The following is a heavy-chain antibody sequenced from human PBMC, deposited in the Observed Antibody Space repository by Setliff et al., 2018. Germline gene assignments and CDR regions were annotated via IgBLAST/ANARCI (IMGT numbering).Heavy chain of an antibody. D-gene: IGHD1-1*01. CDR2: IHYRGTT. Sequence: PSETLSLTCTASGASISSGTYYWAWIRQPPGKGLEWIGRIHYRGTTYSNASLASRLIISVDTAKNQFSLKLTSVTAADTAVYYCARTGTYRYFDYWGQGTRVTVSS. V-gene: IGHV4-39*01. J-gene: IGHJ4*02. CDR1: GASISSGTYY. CDR3: ARTGTYRYFDY.